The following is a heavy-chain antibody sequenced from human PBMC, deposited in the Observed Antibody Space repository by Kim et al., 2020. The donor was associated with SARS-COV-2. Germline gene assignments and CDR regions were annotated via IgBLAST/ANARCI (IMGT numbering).Heavy chain of an antibody. V-gene: IGHV1-46*01. Sequence: ASVKVSCKASGYTFTSYYMHWVRQAPGQGLEWMGIINPSGGSTSYAQKFQGRVTMTRDTSTSTVYMELSSLRSEDTAVYYCARDPYYPAQSPNVLLWFGELFGAFDIWGQGTMVTVSS. J-gene: IGHJ3*02. CDR2: INPSGGST. D-gene: IGHD3-10*01. CDR1: GYTFTSYY. CDR3: ARDPYYPAQSPNVLLWFGELFGAFDI.